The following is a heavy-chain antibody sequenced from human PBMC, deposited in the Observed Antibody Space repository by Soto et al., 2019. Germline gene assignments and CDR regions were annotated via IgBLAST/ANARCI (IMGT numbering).Heavy chain of an antibody. CDR2: ISAFNGDT. V-gene: IGHV1-18*04. Sequence: QVQLVQSGSEVKKPGASVNVSCKAFGYTFTSYGFSWVRQVPGQGLEWLGWISAFNGDTQYAQTMKGRLIVTTDTSTPTVHMQLRSLTPADTAVYYCTREAGWQRMVPYDWGQGTLVSVS. CDR3: TREAGWQRMVPYD. D-gene: IGHD6-25*01. CDR1: GYTFTSYG. J-gene: IGHJ4*02.